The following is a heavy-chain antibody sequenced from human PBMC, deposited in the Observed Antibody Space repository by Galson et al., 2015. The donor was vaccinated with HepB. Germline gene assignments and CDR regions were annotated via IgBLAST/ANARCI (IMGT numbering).Heavy chain of an antibody. CDR2: ISYDGSNK. J-gene: IGHJ5*02. CDR1: GFTFSSYG. D-gene: IGHD1-26*01. CDR3: AKDLAFRMGATTPFDP. V-gene: IGHV3-30*18. Sequence: SLRLSCAASGFTFSSYGMHWVRQAPGKGLEWVAVISYDGSNKYYADSVKGRFTISRDNSKNTLYLQMNSLRAEDTAVYYCAKDLAFRMGATTPFDPWGQGTLVTVSS.